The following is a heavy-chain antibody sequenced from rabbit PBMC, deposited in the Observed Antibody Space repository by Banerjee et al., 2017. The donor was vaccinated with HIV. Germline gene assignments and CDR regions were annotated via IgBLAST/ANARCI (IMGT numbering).Heavy chain of an antibody. J-gene: IGHJ4*01. V-gene: IGHV1S47*01. CDR2: IYSSNGDK. Sequence: QEQLVESGGGLVQPEGSLTLTCKASGSDISSNAMCWVRQAPGKGLELIACIYSSNGDKWYASWVNGRFTISRSTSLNTVDLKMTSLTVADTATYFCARDHSYVDLWGPGTLVTVS. D-gene: IGHD5-1*01. CDR1: GSDISSNA. CDR3: ARDHSYVDL.